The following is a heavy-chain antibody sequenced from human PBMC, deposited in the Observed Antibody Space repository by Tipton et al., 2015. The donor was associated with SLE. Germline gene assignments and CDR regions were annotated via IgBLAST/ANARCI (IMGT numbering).Heavy chain of an antibody. V-gene: IGHV3-7*01. J-gene: IGHJ4*02. Sequence: SLRLSCAASGFTPSSYWMSWVRQAPGKGLEWVANIKQDGSEKYYEDSVKGRFTISRDNAKNSLYLQMNSLRAEDTAVYYCARGSEYNLYWGQGTLVTVSS. CDR3: ARGSEYNLY. CDR1: GFTPSSYW. D-gene: IGHD1-1*01. CDR2: IKQDGSEK.